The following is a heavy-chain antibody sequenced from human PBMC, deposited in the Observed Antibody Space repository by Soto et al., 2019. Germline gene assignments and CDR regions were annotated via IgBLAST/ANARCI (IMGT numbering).Heavy chain of an antibody. D-gene: IGHD5-18*01. J-gene: IGHJ6*02. V-gene: IGHV1-3*01. Sequence: ASVKVSCKASGYTFTSYAMDWVRQAPGQRLEWMGWINAGNGNTKYSQKFQGRVTITRDTSASTAYMELSSLRSEDTAVYYCARDGSDTAMVKLFLQYYYYGMDVWGQGTTVTVSS. CDR1: GYTFTSYA. CDR3: ARDGSDTAMVKLFLQYYYYGMDV. CDR2: INAGNGNT.